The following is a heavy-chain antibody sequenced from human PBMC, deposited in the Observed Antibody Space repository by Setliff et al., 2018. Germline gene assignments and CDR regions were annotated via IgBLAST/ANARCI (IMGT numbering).Heavy chain of an antibody. Sequence: GGSLRLSCAASGFTFTNYWINWVRQAPGKGLEWVANIKQDESEKHYVGSVKGRFTISRDNARNSVYLQMNSLRAEDAAVYHCVRGGRTLTTLPPSPPFAYWGQGTLVTVSS. V-gene: IGHV3-7*04. CDR1: GFTFTNYW. CDR2: IKQDESEK. J-gene: IGHJ4*02. D-gene: IGHD4-17*01. CDR3: VRGGRTLTTLPPSPPFAY.